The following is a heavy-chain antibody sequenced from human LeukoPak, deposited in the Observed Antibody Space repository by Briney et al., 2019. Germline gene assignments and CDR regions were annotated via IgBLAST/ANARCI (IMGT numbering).Heavy chain of an antibody. J-gene: IGHJ3*02. CDR2: IYYSGST. Sequence: SETLPLTCTVSGGSISSYYWSWIRQPPGKGLEWIGYIYYSGSTNYNPSLKSRVTISVDTSKNQFSLKLSSVTAADTAVYYCARRVVVITRDAFDIWGQGTMVTVSS. D-gene: IGHD3-22*01. V-gene: IGHV4-59*01. CDR3: ARRVVVITRDAFDI. CDR1: GGSISSYY.